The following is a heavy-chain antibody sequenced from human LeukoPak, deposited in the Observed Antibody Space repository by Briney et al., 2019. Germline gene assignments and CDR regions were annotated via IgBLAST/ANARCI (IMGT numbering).Heavy chain of an antibody. CDR2: INHSGYT. V-gene: IGHV4-34*01. Sequence: SETLSLTCAVSGVSFDDYYWSWVRQTPGKGLEWLGEINHSGYTNDSPSLKGRVTLSIDTSRKQFSLNLRSVTVADAGIYYCTRMTTGHDYWGQGTLVTVSS. CDR3: TRMTTGHDY. D-gene: IGHD4-17*01. J-gene: IGHJ4*02. CDR1: GVSFDDYY.